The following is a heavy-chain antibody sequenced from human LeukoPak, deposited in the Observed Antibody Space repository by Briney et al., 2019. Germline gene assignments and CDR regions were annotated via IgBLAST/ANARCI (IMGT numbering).Heavy chain of an antibody. D-gene: IGHD2-2*01. CDR3: ARMPADNSMSWYFDL. CDR1: GGSISSYF. Sequence: PSETLSLTCTVSGGSISSYFWSWIRQPPGKGLEWIGYIYYSGSTNFNPSLKSRVTISVDTSKNQFSLKLSSVTAADTAVYYCARMPADNSMSWYFDLWGRGTLVTVSS. J-gene: IGHJ2*01. CDR2: IYYSGST. V-gene: IGHV4-59*08.